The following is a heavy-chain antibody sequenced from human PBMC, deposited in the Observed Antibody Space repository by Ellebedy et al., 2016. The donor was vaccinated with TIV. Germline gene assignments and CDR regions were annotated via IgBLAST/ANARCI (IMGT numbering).Heavy chain of an antibody. D-gene: IGHD3-16*01. Sequence: GESLKISXAVSGFIFTNFSMNWVRQAPGKGLEWVSSITTGGAKKYYADSVKGRFVISRDNAKNSLFLQMDSLRADDTATYYCARRAENWGFFDSWGQGTLLTVSS. J-gene: IGHJ4*02. CDR1: GFIFTNFS. CDR2: ITTGGAKK. CDR3: ARRAENWGFFDS. V-gene: IGHV3-21*01.